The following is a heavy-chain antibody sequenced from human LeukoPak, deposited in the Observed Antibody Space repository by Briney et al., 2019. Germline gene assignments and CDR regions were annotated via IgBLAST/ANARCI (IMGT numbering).Heavy chain of an antibody. D-gene: IGHD6-19*01. V-gene: IGHV1-2*02. CDR2: IDPESGDT. Sequence: ASVKVSCKASGYIFTGYYMHWPRRAPGQGLEWMGWIDPESGDTNYAQKFQDKITMTRDTYMKTGYMELSSLRYDDTAVYYCAREEYSSGWYRGGWFDPWGQGTQVTVSS. CDR1: GYIFTGYY. CDR3: AREEYSSGWYRGGWFDP. J-gene: IGHJ5*02.